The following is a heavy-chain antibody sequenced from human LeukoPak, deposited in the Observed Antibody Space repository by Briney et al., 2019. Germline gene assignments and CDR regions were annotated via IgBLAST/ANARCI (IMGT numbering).Heavy chain of an antibody. CDR2: ISTSSSYI. Sequence: GGSLRLSCAASGFTFSSYSMNWVRQAPGKGLEWVSSISTSSSYISYADSVKGRFTISRDNAKDSLFLQMSSLRAEDTAVYYCARGSGSSALNFDYWGQGTLVTVSS. CDR1: GFTFSSYS. CDR3: ARGSGSSALNFDY. J-gene: IGHJ4*02. V-gene: IGHV3-21*01. D-gene: IGHD2-15*01.